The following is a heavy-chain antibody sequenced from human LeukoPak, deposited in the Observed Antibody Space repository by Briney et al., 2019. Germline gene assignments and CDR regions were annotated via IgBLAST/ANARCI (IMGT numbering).Heavy chain of an antibody. V-gene: IGHV3-7*03. CDR1: GFTFSSYW. CDR3: AKDFWYYDFWSGAPTDSMDV. Sequence: PGGSLRLSCAASGFTFSSYWMSWVRQAPGKGLEWVANIKQDGSEKYYVDSVKGRFTISRDNSKNTLYLQMNSLRAEDTAVYYCAKDFWYYDFWSGAPTDSMDVWGQGTTVTVSS. D-gene: IGHD3-3*01. CDR2: IKQDGSEK. J-gene: IGHJ6*02.